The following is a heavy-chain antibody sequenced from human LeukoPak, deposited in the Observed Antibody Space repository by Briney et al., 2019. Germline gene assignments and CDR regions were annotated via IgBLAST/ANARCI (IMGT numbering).Heavy chain of an antibody. J-gene: IGHJ4*02. CDR1: GHTFTSYG. Sequence: ASVKVSCTASGHTFTSYGTSWVRQAPGQGLEWMGWISAYNGNTNYAQKLQARVTMTTDTSTSTAYMELRSLRSDDTAVYYCARVYSGYDSAYFDYWGQGTLVTVPS. CDR2: ISAYNGNT. CDR3: ARVYSGYDSAYFDY. V-gene: IGHV1-18*01. D-gene: IGHD5-12*01.